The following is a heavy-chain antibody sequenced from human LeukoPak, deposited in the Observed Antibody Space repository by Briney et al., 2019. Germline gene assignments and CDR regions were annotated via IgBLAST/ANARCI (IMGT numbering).Heavy chain of an antibody. CDR2: IQYDGSKK. J-gene: IGHJ4*02. CDR1: GFTFISSG. Sequence: KSGGSLRLSWATSGFTFISSGMHWVRQAPGKGLEWVAFIQYDGSKKYYMDSLKGRFTISRDNSRNTLYLQMNSLRGDDTAIYFYPKDRAEPLDLDYWGQGTLVTVSS. CDR3: PKDRAEPLDLDY. D-gene: IGHD3-3*01. V-gene: IGHV3-30*02.